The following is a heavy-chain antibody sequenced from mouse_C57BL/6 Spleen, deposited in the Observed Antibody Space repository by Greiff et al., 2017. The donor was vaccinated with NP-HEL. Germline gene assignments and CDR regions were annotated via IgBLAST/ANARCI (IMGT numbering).Heavy chain of an antibody. D-gene: IGHD1-1*01. CDR1: GYSFTGYY. V-gene: IGHV1-42*01. Sequence: EVQLQQAGPELVKPGASVKISCKASGYSFTGYYMNWVKQSPEKSLEWIGEINPSTGGTTYNQKFKAKATLTVDKSSSTAYMQLTCLTSEDSAVYYCSRSPSTVAPSFFDCLGQGTPLPVSS. CDR3: SRSPSTVAPSFFDC. J-gene: IGHJ2*01. CDR2: INPSTGGT.